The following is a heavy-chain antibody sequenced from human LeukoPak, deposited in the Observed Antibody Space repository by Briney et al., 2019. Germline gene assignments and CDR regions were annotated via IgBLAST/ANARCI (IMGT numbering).Heavy chain of an antibody. J-gene: IGHJ4*02. V-gene: IGHV1-8*03. CDR2: MNPNRGNT. Sequence: ASVKDSCKASGYTFTRYDINWVRQATGQGLEWVGGMNPNRGNTGYAQEFQGRVTITRNTSISTAYLELSSLRSEDTAVYYCARARVRYSSGLDYWGQGTLVTASS. CDR3: ARARVRYSSGLDY. D-gene: IGHD6-19*01. CDR1: GYTFTRYD.